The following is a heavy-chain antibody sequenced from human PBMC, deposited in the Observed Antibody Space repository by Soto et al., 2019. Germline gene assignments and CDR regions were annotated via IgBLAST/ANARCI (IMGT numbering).Heavy chain of an antibody. J-gene: IGHJ6*03. V-gene: IGHV4-59*08. CDR2: IYYSGST. D-gene: IGHD3-3*01. CDR1: GGSISSYY. CDR3: ARLDGGYDFWAVYYYMDV. Sequence: PSETLSLTCTVSGGSISSYYWSWMRQPPGNGLEWIGYIYYSGSTNYNPSLKSRVTISVDTSKNQFSLKLSSVTAADTAVYYCARLDGGYDFWAVYYYMDVWGKGTTVTVSS.